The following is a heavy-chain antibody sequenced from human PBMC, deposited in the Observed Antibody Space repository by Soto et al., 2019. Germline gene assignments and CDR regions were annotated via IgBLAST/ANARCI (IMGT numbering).Heavy chain of an antibody. CDR1: GFTFSVYV. Sequence: PGGSLRLSCAASGFTFSVYVMSWVRQAPGKGLEWVADIKHDGSEIDYADSVKGRFTISRDNSKNRLYLQMNSLRAEDTAVYYCARDGGDREGDLDFWGQGTLVTVSS. J-gene: IGHJ4*02. CDR2: IKHDGSEI. CDR3: ARDGGDREGDLDF. V-gene: IGHV3-30*03. D-gene: IGHD2-21*02.